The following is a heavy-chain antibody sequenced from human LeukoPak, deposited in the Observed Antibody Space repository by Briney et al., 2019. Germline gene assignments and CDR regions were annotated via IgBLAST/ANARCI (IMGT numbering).Heavy chain of an antibody. V-gene: IGHV4-59*01. Sequence: SETLSLTCAVYGGSFSSYYWSWIRQPPGKGLEWIGYIYYSGSTNYNPSLKSRVTISVDTSRNQFSLKLSSVTAADTAVYYCARGGTVRNGMDVWGQGTTVTVSS. J-gene: IGHJ6*02. CDR2: IYYSGST. CDR1: GGSFSSYY. D-gene: IGHD1-26*01. CDR3: ARGGTVRNGMDV.